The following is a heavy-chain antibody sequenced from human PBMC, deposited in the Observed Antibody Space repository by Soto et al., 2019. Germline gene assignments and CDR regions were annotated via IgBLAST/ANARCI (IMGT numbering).Heavy chain of an antibody. D-gene: IGHD3-22*01. CDR1: GFTFSIYS. CDR2: IISNGFST. J-gene: IGHJ5*02. V-gene: IGHV3-64*01. CDR3: DSSRSFSNCFDP. Sequence: GGSLRLSCAASGFTFSIYSMHWVRQAPGKGLEYVSAIISNGFSTYXXNSVKGRXXISRCNCKNTXYLQIXIPIAEDMAGDYYDSSRSFSNCFDPWGQGTLVTVSS.